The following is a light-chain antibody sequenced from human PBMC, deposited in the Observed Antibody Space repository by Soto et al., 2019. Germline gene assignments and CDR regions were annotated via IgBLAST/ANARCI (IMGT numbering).Light chain of an antibody. V-gene: IGLV2-14*03. J-gene: IGLJ3*02. Sequence: QSALTQPASVSGSPGQSITISCTGTSSDVGGYDHVSWYQQHPGKALKLIIYDVTVRPSGISPRFSGSKSDNTASLAVSGLQPEDEADYYCSSYTNKDTLLFGGGTKVTVL. CDR1: SSDVGGYDH. CDR3: SSYTNKDTLL. CDR2: DVT.